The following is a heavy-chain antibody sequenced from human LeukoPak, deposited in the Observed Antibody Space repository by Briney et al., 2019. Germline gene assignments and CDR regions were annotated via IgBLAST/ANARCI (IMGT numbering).Heavy chain of an antibody. J-gene: IGHJ4*02. Sequence: ASVKVSCKASGYTFTGYYIHWVRQAPGQGREWMVWINPNSGGTNYAQKFQGRVTMTRDRSINPAYMDLRSLTYDDTAVYYCARDNPAEAALDFWGQGTLVTVSS. D-gene: IGHD1-14*01. CDR2: INPNSGGT. V-gene: IGHV1-2*02. CDR3: ARDNPAEAALDF. CDR1: GYTFTGYY.